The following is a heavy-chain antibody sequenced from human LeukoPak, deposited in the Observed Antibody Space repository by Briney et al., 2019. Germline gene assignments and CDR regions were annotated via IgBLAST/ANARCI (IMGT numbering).Heavy chain of an antibody. CDR3: ARGEPAYCSSNSCSYDY. CDR1: GGSFSGYY. CDR2: INHSGST. J-gene: IGHJ4*02. Sequence: SETLSLTCATYGGSFSGYYWSWIRQPPGKGLEWIGEINHSGSTYYNPSLKSRATISVDTSKNQFSLKLNSVTAADTAVYYCARGEPAYCSSNSCSYDYWGQGTLVTVSS. D-gene: IGHD2-2*01. V-gene: IGHV4-34*01.